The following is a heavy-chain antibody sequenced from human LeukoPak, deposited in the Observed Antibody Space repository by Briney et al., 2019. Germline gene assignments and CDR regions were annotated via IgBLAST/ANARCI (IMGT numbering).Heavy chain of an antibody. J-gene: IGHJ4*02. CDR1: GYTFTSYG. V-gene: IGHV1-18*01. D-gene: IGHD3-3*01. CDR3: ARDRWAPGGRSGFIDY. Sequence: ASVKVSCKASGYTFTSYGISWVRQAPGQGLEWMGWISAYNGNTNYAQMLQGRVTMTTDTSTSTAYMELRSLRSDDTAVYYCARDRWAPGGRSGFIDYWGQGTLVTVSS. CDR2: ISAYNGNT.